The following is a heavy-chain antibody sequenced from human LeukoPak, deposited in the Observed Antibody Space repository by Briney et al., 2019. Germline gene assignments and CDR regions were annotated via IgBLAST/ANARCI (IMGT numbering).Heavy chain of an antibody. V-gene: IGHV1-69*01. D-gene: IGHD6-6*01. CDR2: IIPIFGTA. J-gene: IGHJ4*02. CDR3: ARAGVAARLTPFDY. Sequence: SSVKVSCKAFGGTFSSYAITWVGQAPGQGLEWMGGIIPIFGTANYAQKFQGRVTITADESTSTAYMELSSLRSEDTAVYYCARAGVAARLTPFDYWGQGTLVTVSS. CDR1: GGTFSSYA.